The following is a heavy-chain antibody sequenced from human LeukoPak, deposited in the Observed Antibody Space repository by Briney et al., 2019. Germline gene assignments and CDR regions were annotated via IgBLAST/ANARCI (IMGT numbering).Heavy chain of an antibody. V-gene: IGHV3-23*01. CDR2: INTPGGST. Sequence: GGSLRLSCAASGFTFSSYAMSWVRQAPGKGLEWVSAINTPGGSTYYADSVKGRFTISRDNSKNTLYLQMNSLRAEDTALYYCARDKSSSYYYFDYWGQGTLVTVSS. J-gene: IGHJ4*02. D-gene: IGHD3-22*01. CDR3: ARDKSSSYYYFDY. CDR1: GFTFSSYA.